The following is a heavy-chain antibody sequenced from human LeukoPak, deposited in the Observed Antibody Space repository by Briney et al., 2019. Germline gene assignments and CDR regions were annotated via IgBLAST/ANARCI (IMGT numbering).Heavy chain of an antibody. CDR1: GYTLTNYY. D-gene: IGHD3-3*01. CDR2: INPNSGET. J-gene: IGHJ1*01. CDR3: ARGSGYAGAEYFEH. Sequence: ASVKVSCKASGYTLTNYYLHWVRQAPGQGPEWMGWINPNSGETNYAPKFQGRVTMTRDTSINAAYLELGGLRSDDTAVYYCARGSGYAGAEYFEHWGQGTLVTVSS. V-gene: IGHV1-2*02.